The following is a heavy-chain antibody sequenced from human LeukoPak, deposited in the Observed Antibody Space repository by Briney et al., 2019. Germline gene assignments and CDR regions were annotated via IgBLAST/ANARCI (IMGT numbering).Heavy chain of an antibody. V-gene: IGHV3-23*01. CDR2: ISGSGGST. J-gene: IGHJ4*02. CDR1: GFTFSSYA. D-gene: IGHD2-2*02. CDR3: AKGNCRGTSCYSDY. Sequence: GGSLRLSRAASGFTFSSYAMRWVRQAPGKGLEWVSGISGSGGSTYYADSVKGRFTIARDNSKNTLYLQMNSLRAEDTAVYYCAKGNCRGTSCYSDYWGQGTLVTVSS.